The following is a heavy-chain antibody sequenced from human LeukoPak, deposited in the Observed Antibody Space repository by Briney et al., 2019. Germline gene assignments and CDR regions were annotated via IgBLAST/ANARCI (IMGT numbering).Heavy chain of an antibody. CDR3: ARGWIQLWSEGDAFDI. CDR2: ISYDGSNK. CDR1: GFTFSSYA. D-gene: IGHD5-18*01. V-gene: IGHV3-30-3*01. Sequence: GGSLRLSCAASGFTFSSYAMNGVRQAPGKGLEWVAVISYDGSNKHYADSVKGRFTISRDNSKNTLYLQMNSLRTEDTAVYYCARGWIQLWSEGDAFDIWGQGTMVTVSS. J-gene: IGHJ3*02.